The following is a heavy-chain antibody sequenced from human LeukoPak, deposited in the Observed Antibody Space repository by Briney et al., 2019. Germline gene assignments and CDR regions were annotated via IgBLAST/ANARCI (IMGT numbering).Heavy chain of an antibody. J-gene: IGHJ6*04. V-gene: IGHV1-69*01. Sequence: SVKVSCKASGGTFTIYAISWVRQAPEQGLEWMGGIIPIFGTANYAQKFQGRVTITADESTSTAYMELSSLRSEDTAVYYCARPRGGIAAGSYYYYYGMDVWGKGTTVTVSS. CDR3: ARPRGGIAAGSYYYYYGMDV. D-gene: IGHD6-13*01. CDR2: IIPIFGTA. CDR1: GGTFTIYA.